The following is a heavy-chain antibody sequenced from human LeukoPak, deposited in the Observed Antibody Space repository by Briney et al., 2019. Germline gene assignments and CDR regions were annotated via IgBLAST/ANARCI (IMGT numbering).Heavy chain of an antibody. CDR1: GYTLTGYY. D-gene: IGHD3-9*01. CDR2: INPNSGDT. Sequence: ASVKVSCKASGYTLTGYYMHWVRQAPGQGLEWMGWINPNSGDTHYAQNFQGRVTMTRDTSIRTAYMELSWLRSDDTALFYCARALLRSFDTTDALDIWGQGTMVTVSS. J-gene: IGHJ3*02. V-gene: IGHV1-2*02. CDR3: ARALLRSFDTTDALDI.